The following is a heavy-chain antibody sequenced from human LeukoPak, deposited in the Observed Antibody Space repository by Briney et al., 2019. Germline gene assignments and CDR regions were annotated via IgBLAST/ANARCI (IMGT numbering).Heavy chain of an antibody. V-gene: IGHV1-46*01. Sequence: ASVKVSCKASGYTFTSYYMHWVRQAPGQGLEWMGIINPSGGSTSYAQKFQGRVTMTRDTSTSTVYMELSSLRSEDTAVYYCARALYSGSYYQWFDPWGQGTLVTVSS. CDR2: INPSGGST. J-gene: IGHJ5*02. CDR3: ARALYSGSYYQWFDP. CDR1: GYTFTSYY. D-gene: IGHD1-26*01.